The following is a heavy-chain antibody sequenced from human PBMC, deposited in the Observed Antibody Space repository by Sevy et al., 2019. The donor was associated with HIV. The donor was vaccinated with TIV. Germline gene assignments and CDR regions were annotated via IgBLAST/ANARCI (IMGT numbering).Heavy chain of an antibody. CDR2: VSFASNYI. D-gene: IGHD3-10*01. CDR3: ARPYGSGSWEAFDL. Sequence: LSLTCAASGFTFNSYTMNWVRQAPGKGLEWVSSVSFASNYIYYADSVRGRFTISRDNAKNSLYLQMNSLRAEDTAVYYCARPYGSGSWEAFDLWGQGTMVTVSS. CDR1: GFTFNSYT. V-gene: IGHV3-21*01. J-gene: IGHJ3*01.